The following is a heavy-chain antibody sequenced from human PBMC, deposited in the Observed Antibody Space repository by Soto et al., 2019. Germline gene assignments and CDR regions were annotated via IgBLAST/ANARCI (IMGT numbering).Heavy chain of an antibody. D-gene: IGHD7-27*01. CDR2: ISAYNGNT. CDR1: GYTFTSYG. V-gene: IGHV1-18*01. Sequence: ASVKVSCKASGYTFTSYGISWVRQAPGQGLEWMGWISAYNGNTNYAQKLQGRVTMTTDTSTSTAYMELRSLRSDDTAVYYCARVAGDQVPPTNYYCYYMDVWGKGTTVTVSS. CDR3: ARVAGDQVPPTNYYCYYMDV. J-gene: IGHJ6*03.